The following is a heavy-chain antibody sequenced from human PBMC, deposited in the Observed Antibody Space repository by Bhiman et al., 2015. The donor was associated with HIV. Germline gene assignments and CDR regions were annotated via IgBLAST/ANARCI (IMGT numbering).Heavy chain of an antibody. CDR2: INWNGGTT. CDR1: GFRFNDYG. D-gene: IGHD6-13*01. Sequence: EVRLVESGGHVVRPGGSLRLSCAVSGFRFNDYGMSWVRQAPGKGLEWVSSINWNGGTTHYAGSVKGRFTISRDNGKNSLYLQMDSLRVEDTALYYCARGISYSTSVYFDYWGQGTLVTVSS. CDR3: ARGISYSTSVYFDY. V-gene: IGHV3-20*04. J-gene: IGHJ4*02.